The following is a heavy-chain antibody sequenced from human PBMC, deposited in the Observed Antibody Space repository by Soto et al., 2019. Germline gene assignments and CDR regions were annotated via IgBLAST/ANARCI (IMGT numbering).Heavy chain of an antibody. J-gene: IGHJ5*02. CDR1: GDSVSSNSAA. CDR2: TYYRSKWYN. D-gene: IGHD2-15*01. V-gene: IGHV6-1*01. Sequence: SQTLSLTCAISGDSVSSNSAAWNWIWQSPSRGLEWLGRTYYRSKWYNDYAVSEKSRITINPDTSKNQFSLQLNSVTPEDTAVYYCARDQGYCSGGSCYSRWFDPWGQGTLVTVSS. CDR3: ARDQGYCSGGSCYSRWFDP.